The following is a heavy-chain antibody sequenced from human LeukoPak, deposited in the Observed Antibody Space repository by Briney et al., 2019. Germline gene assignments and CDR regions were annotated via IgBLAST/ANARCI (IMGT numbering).Heavy chain of an antibody. CDR3: ARGVFQWLVRGPNWFDP. Sequence: SETLSLTCTLSGGSISSNSYYWGWIRQPPGKGLEWIGSIYYSGSTYYNPSLKSRVTISVDTSKNQFSLKLRSVTAADTAVYYRARGVFQWLVRGPNWFDPWGQGTLVTVSS. J-gene: IGHJ5*02. CDR2: IYYSGST. D-gene: IGHD6-19*01. V-gene: IGHV4-39*07. CDR1: GGSISSNSYY.